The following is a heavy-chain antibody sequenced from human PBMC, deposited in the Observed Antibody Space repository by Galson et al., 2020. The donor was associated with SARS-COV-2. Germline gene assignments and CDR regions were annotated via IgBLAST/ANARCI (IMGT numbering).Heavy chain of an antibody. Sequence: GESLKISCAASGFTFSSYAMHWVRQAPGKGLEWVAVISYDGSNKYYADSVKGRFTISRDNSKNTRYLQMNSLRAEDTAVYYCARDGGGYWARGVRGPVFDYWGQGTLVTVSS. J-gene: IGHJ4*02. CDR3: ARDGGGYWARGVRGPVFDY. CDR1: GFTFSSYA. CDR2: ISYDGSNK. D-gene: IGHD1-26*01. V-gene: IGHV3-30*04.